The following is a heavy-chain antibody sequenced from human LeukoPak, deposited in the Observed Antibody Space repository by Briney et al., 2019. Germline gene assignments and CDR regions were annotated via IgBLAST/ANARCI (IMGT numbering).Heavy chain of an antibody. D-gene: IGHD4-23*01. CDR2: ISAYNGNT. CDR1: GYTFTSYG. J-gene: IGHJ3*02. Sequence: ASVKVSCKASGYTFTSYGISWVRQAPGQGLERMGWISAYNGNTNYAQKLQGRVTMTTDTSTSTAYMELRSLRSDDTAVYYCARAIDYGGNSAFDIWGQGTMVTVSS. CDR3: ARAIDYGGNSAFDI. V-gene: IGHV1-18*01.